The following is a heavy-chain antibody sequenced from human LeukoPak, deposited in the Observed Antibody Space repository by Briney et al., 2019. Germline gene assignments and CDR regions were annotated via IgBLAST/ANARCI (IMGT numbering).Heavy chain of an antibody. Sequence: ASVKDSCMASGYTFTSYGISWVRQPPGQGLEWMGWISANNGNTKYNTKYAQNLQGRVTMTTDISTSTAYMELRTLRSDDTAVYYCARDRDRSGSQSYWGQGTLVTVSS. J-gene: IGHJ4*02. CDR1: GYTFTSYG. CDR2: ISANNGNTKYNT. CDR3: ARDRDRSGSQSY. D-gene: IGHD1-26*01. V-gene: IGHV1-18*01.